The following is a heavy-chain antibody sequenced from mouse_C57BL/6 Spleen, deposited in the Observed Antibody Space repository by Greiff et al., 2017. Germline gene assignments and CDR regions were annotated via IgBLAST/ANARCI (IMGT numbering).Heavy chain of an antibody. CDR2: IDPSDSYT. V-gene: IGHV1-59*01. D-gene: IGHD1-1*01. J-gene: IGHJ4*01. CDR3: ARETTVVAGDAMDY. Sequence: QVQLQQPGAELVRPGTSVKLSCKASGYTFTSYWMHWVKQRPGQGLEWIGVIDPSDSYTNYTQKFNGKATLTVDTSSSTAYMQLSSLTSEDSAVYYCARETTVVAGDAMDYWGQGTSVTVSS. CDR1: GYTFTSYW.